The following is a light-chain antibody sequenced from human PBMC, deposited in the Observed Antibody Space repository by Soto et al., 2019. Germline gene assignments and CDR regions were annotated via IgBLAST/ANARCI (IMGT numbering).Light chain of an antibody. J-gene: IGKJ5*01. V-gene: IGKV3-20*01. CDR1: QSVSSN. CDR2: GAS. CDR3: QQYGSSPIT. Sequence: EIVLTQSPASLSVSPGERATLSCRASQSVSSNLAWYQQKPGQAPRLLIYGASIRATGIPDRFSGSGSGTDFTLTISRLEPEDFAVYYCQQYGSSPITFGQGTRLEIK.